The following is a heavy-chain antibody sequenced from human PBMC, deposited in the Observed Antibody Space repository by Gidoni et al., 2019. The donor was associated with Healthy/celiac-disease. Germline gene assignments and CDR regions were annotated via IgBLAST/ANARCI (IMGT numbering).Heavy chain of an antibody. V-gene: IGHV4-59*01. CDR1: DGSLSSYY. CDR2: IYYSGST. CDR3: ARVQQQLVPGYYYYYYYMDV. D-gene: IGHD6-13*01. J-gene: IGHJ6*03. Sequence: QVQLQESGPGLVKPSRTLSLTCTVSDGSLSSYYWSWIRQPPGKGLEWIGYIYYSGSTNYNPSLKSRVTISVDTAKNQFSLKLSSVTAADTAVYYCARVQQQLVPGYYYYYYYMDVWGKGTTVTVSS.